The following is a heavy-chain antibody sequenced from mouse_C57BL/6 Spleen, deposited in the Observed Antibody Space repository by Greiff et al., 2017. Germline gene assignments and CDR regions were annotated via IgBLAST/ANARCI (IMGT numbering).Heavy chain of an antibody. CDR2: IDPSDSYT. CDR1: GYTFTSYW. D-gene: IGHD1-1*01. J-gene: IGHJ2*01. Sequence: QVQLQQPGAELVMPGASVKLSCKASGYTFTSYWMHWVKQRPGQGLEWIGEIDPSDSYTNYNQKFKGKSTLTVDKSSSTAYMQLSSLTSEDSAVYYCASYGSSLFDYWGQGTTLTVSS. CDR3: ASYGSSLFDY. V-gene: IGHV1-69*01.